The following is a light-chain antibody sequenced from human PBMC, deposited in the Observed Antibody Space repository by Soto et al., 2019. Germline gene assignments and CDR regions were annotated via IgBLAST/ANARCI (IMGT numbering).Light chain of an antibody. CDR2: TAS. J-gene: IGKJ2*01. Sequence: DIQMTQSPSTLSASVGDRVTITCRASQRTIGWLAWYQQKPGKAPKLLIYTASSLESGVPSRFSGSGSETEFTLTISSLQPDDSATYDCQQYNIVYTCGQGTKLDIK. CDR3: QQYNIVYT. CDR1: QRTIGW. V-gene: IGKV1-5*03.